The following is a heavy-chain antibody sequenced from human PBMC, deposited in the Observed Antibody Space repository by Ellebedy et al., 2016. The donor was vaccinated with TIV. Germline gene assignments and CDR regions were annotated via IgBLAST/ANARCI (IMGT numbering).Heavy chain of an antibody. CDR3: ASLRD. J-gene: IGHJ4*02. V-gene: IGHV4-38-2*02. Sequence: SETLSLXXTVSGYSISSGYYWGWIRQPPGKGLEWIGSIYHSGSTYYNPSLKSRVAISVDTSKNQFSLKLSSVTAADTAVYYCASLRDWGQGALVTVSS. CDR1: GYSISSGYY. CDR2: IYHSGST. D-gene: IGHD5-24*01.